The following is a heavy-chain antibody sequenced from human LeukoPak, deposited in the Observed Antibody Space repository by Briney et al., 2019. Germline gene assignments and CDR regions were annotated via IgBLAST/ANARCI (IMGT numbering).Heavy chain of an antibody. CDR3: ATDLFGGHRH. D-gene: IGHD2-15*01. Sequence: PGGSLRLSCTGSGFTFSNKEMNWVRQAPGKGLEWVSYISYGASSTHYADSAKGRFTISRDDAKNSLYLQMNSLRAEDTAVYYCATDLFGGHRHWSQGTLVTVSS. CDR1: GFTFSNKE. J-gene: IGHJ4*02. V-gene: IGHV3-48*03. CDR2: ISYGASST.